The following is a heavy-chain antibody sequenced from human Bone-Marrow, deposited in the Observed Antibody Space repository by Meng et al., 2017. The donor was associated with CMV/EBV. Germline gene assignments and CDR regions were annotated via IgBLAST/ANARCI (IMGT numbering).Heavy chain of an antibody. CDR3: AKDISSSSWYTPFYYYYGMDV. J-gene: IGHJ6*02. CDR1: GYTFTSYY. V-gene: IGHV1-46*01. Sequence: ASVKVSCKASGYTFTSYYMHWVRQAPGQGLEWMGIINPSGGSTSYAQKFQGRVTMTRDTSTSTVYMELSSLRSEDTAVYYCAKDISSSSWYTPFYYYYGMDVWGQGTTVTVSS. CDR2: INPSGGST. D-gene: IGHD6-13*01.